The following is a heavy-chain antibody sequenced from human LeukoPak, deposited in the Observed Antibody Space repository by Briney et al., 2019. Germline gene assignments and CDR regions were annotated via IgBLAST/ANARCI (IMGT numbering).Heavy chain of an antibody. CDR3: ARDPRFGELSHAFDI. CDR1: GFTFSNYEM. J-gene: IGHJ3*02. Sequence: GSLRLSCAASGFTFSNYEMHWVRRPPGKGLEWIGEIYHSGSTNYNPSLKSRVTISVDKSKNQFSLKLSSVTAADTAVYYCARDPRFGELSHAFDIWGQGTMVTVSS. V-gene: IGHV4-4*02. D-gene: IGHD3-10*01. CDR2: IYHSGST.